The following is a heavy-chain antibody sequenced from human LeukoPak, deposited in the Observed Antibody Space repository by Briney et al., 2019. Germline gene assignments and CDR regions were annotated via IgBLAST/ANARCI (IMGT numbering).Heavy chain of an antibody. CDR3: ARGAAAFISNWFDP. J-gene: IGHJ5*02. CDR2: ISSSSSYI. Sequence: GGSLRLSCAASGFTFSSYSMNWVRQAPGKGLEWVSSISSSSSYIYYADSVKGRFTISRDNAKNSLYLQMNSLRAEDTAVYYCARGAAAFISNWFDPWGQGTLVTVPS. CDR1: GFTFSSYS. D-gene: IGHD6-13*01. V-gene: IGHV3-21*01.